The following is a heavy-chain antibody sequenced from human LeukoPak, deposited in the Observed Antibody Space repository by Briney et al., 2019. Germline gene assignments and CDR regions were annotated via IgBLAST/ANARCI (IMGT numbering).Heavy chain of an antibody. CDR2: IYYSGST. CDR3: ARHHHHWNWDY. D-gene: IGHD1-7*01. CDR1: GGSISSNSYY. V-gene: IGHV4-39*01. Sequence: PAETQSLTCTVSGGSISSNSYYWGWIRQPPGKGLEWIGSIYYSGSTYYNPSHKSRVTISVDTPKNQFSLKLSSVTAADTAIYYCARHHHHWNWDYWGQGTLVTVSS. J-gene: IGHJ4*02.